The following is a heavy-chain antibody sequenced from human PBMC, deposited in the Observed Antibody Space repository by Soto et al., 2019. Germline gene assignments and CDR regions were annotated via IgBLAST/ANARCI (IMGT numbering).Heavy chain of an antibody. Sequence: GGSLRLSCAASGFTFSSYAMSWVRQAPGKGLEWISSISGSGGSTYYADSVKGRFTISRDNSKNTLYLQMSSLRGEDTAVYYCAKDGGRGYDAFDIWGQGTMVTVSS. V-gene: IGHV3-23*01. CDR2: ISGSGGST. CDR1: GFTFSSYA. D-gene: IGHD3-16*01. J-gene: IGHJ3*02. CDR3: AKDGGRGYDAFDI.